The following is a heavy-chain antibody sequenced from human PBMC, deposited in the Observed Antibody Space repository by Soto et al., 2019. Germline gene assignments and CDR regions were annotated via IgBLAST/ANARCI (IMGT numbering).Heavy chain of an antibody. CDR2: IYNSEST. CDR3: ARGTYCGGACYSGTGY. D-gene: IGHD2-21*01. Sequence: WTWIRQHPGMGLERIGYIYNSESTYYNPSLRSRVTISADTSKNQFSLKLSSVTAADTAVYYCARGTYCGGACYSGTGYWGQGTLVTVSS. V-gene: IGHV4-31*02. J-gene: IGHJ4*02.